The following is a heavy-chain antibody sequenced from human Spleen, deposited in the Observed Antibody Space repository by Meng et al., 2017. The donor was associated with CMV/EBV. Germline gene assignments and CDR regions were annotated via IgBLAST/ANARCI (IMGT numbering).Heavy chain of an antibody. V-gene: IGHV3-53*01. CDR2: IYGGGST. D-gene: IGHD3-3*01. CDR3: ARGVGHFGVVTDY. J-gene: IGHJ4*02. CDR1: GFTVSTKY. Sequence: GESLKISCAASGFTVSTKYMSWVRQAPGKGLEWVSVIYGGGSTYYADSVKGRFTISRDNSKNTLYLQMNSLRAEDTAVYYCARGVGHFGVVTDYWGQGTLVTVSS.